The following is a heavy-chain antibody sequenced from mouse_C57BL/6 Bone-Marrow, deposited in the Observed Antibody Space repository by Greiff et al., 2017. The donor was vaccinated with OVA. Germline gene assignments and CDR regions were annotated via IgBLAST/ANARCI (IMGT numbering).Heavy chain of an antibody. J-gene: IGHJ1*03. D-gene: IGHD2-4*01. V-gene: IGHV1-18*01. Sequence: EVQLQQSGPELVKPGASVKIPCKASGYTFTDYNMAWVKQSHGKSLEWIGDINPNNGGTNYNQKFKGKATLTVDKSSSTAYMELRSLTSEDAAVYYCARAYDYDWYFGVGGTGTTVTVAS. CDR3: ARAYDYDWYFGV. CDR2: INPNNGGT. CDR1: GYTFTDYN.